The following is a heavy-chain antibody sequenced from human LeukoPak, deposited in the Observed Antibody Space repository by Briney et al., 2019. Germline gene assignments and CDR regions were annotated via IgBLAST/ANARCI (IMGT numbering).Heavy chain of an antibody. V-gene: IGHV1-2*02. CDR1: GYTFTGYY. CDR3: ARACYYDNSDWFDP. D-gene: IGHD3-22*01. J-gene: IGHJ5*02. CDR2: INPNSGGT. Sequence: GASVKVSCKASGYTFTGYYMHWVRQASGQGLEWMGWINPNSGGTNYAQKFQGRVTMTRDTSISTAYMELSRLRSDDTAVYYCARACYYDNSDWFDPWGQGTLVTVSS.